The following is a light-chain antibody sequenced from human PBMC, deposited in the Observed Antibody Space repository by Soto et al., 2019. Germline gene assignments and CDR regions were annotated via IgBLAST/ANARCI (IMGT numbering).Light chain of an antibody. CDR1: QTVSRY. Sequence: DIQLTQSPSSLSASVGDTVTITCRASQTVSRYLNWYQQKSGTAPKLLIYAASTLQPGVPSRFSGSGSGTDFTLTINSLQPDDIATYYCQNYDSAPITFGQGTRLEIK. CDR2: AAS. CDR3: QNYDSAPIT. J-gene: IGKJ5*01. V-gene: IGKV1-27*01.